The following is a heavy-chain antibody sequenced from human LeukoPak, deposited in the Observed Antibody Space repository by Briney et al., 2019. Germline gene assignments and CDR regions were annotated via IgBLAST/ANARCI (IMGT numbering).Heavy chain of an antibody. Sequence: RASVKVSCKASGYTFTGYYMHWVRPAPGQGLEWMGRINPNSGGTNYAQKFQGRVTMTSDTSMSTAHMELSRLRSDDTAVYYCAMRSVSYPTFGYWGQGTLVTVSS. V-gene: IGHV1-2*06. CDR3: AMRSVSYPTFGY. CDR2: INPNSGGT. CDR1: GYTFTGYY. J-gene: IGHJ4*02. D-gene: IGHD1-26*01.